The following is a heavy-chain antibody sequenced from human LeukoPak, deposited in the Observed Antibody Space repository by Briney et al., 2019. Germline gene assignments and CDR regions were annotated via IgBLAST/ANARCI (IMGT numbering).Heavy chain of an antibody. CDR2: ISGSGGST. CDR1: GFTFSTYG. Sequence: GGSLRLSCAASGFTFSTYGMNWVRQAPGKGLEWVSAISGSGGSTYYADSVKGRFTISRDNSKNTLYLQMNSLRAEDTAVYYCAKDLTPYYYDSSGYDYWGQGTLVTVSS. J-gene: IGHJ4*02. CDR3: AKDLTPYYYDSSGYDY. D-gene: IGHD3-22*01. V-gene: IGHV3-23*01.